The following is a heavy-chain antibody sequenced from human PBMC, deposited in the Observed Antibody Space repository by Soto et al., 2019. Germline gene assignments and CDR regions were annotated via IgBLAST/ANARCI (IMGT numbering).Heavy chain of an antibody. CDR2: LMSKTDGGTT. J-gene: IGHJ4*02. Sequence: EVQLVESGGGLVKPGGYLRLSCAASGFDFSKAWMSWVRQAPGKGLEWVGRLMSKTDGGTTVYAAPVKGRFTISRDDSKNTLYLQMSSLNTEDTAVYYCAAGTGRTDLDYWGQGTLVTVSS. CDR1: GFDFSKAW. V-gene: IGHV3-15*01. D-gene: IGHD2-2*01. CDR3: AAGTGRTDLDY.